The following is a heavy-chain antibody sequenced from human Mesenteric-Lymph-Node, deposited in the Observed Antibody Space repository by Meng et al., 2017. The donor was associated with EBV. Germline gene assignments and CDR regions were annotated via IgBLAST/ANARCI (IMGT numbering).Heavy chain of an antibody. CDR3: ARATVKNWFDP. D-gene: IGHD4-17*01. V-gene: IGHV4-59*01. CDR2: IYYSGST. J-gene: IGHJ5*02. CDR1: GGSFIGYY. Sequence: HGQRHKWGPGLLKPSVTLTLTCGVSGGSFIGYYWSWIPQSPGKGLEWIGYIYYSGSTNYYPSLKSRVTISVDTSKNQFSLKLSSVTAADTAVYYCARATVKNWFDPWGQGTLVTVSS.